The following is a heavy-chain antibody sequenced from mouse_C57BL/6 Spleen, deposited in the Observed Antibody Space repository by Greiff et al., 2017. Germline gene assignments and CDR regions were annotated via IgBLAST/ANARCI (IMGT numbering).Heavy chain of an antibody. V-gene: IGHV3-6*01. Sequence: ESGPGLVKPSQSLSLTCSVTGYSITSGYYWNWIRQFPGNKLEWMGYISYDGSNNYNPSLKNRISITRDTSKNQFFLKLNSVTTEDTATYYCATGPYFDYWGQGTTLTVSS. CDR3: ATGPYFDY. J-gene: IGHJ2*01. D-gene: IGHD4-1*01. CDR1: GYSITSGYY. CDR2: ISYDGSN.